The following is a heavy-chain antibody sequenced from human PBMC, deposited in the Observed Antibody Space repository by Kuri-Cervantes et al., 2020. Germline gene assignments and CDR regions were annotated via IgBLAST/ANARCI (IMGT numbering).Heavy chain of an antibody. D-gene: IGHD1-26*01. CDR3: ARGSGSYRIPWFY. CDR1: GYTFTSYG. Sequence: ASVKVSCKASGYTFTSYGISWVRQAPGQGLEWMGIINPSGGSTSYAQKFQGRVTMTRDTSTSTVYMELSSLRSEDTAVYYCARGSGSYRIPWFYWGQGTLVTVSS. V-gene: IGHV1-46*01. J-gene: IGHJ4*02. CDR2: INPSGGST.